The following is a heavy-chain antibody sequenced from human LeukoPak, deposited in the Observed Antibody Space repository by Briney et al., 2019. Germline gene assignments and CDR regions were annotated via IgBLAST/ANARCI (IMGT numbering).Heavy chain of an antibody. D-gene: IGHD3-10*01. CDR3: AKGVRITMVRGAFDI. Sequence: GGSLRLSCAASRFTFDDYAMHWVRQAPGKGLEWVSGISWNSGSIAYADSVKGRFTISRDNAKNSLYLQMNSLRAGDTALYYCAKGVRITMVRGAFDIWGQGTMVTVSS. CDR1: RFTFDDYA. J-gene: IGHJ3*02. V-gene: IGHV3-9*01. CDR2: ISWNSGSI.